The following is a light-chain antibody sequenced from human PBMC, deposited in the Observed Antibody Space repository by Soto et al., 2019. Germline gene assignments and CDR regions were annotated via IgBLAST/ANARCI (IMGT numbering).Light chain of an antibody. V-gene: IGLV1-47*01. J-gene: IGLJ3*02. CDR2: RNN. CDR1: SSNIGSNF. Sequence: QSVLTQTPSTSGTPGQTVTISCSGSSSNIGSNFVFWYQHLPGTAPKLLIYRNNRRPSGLPDRFSGSKSGTSASLAISGLRSEDEADYYCATWDDTLNSVLFGGGTKVTVL. CDR3: ATWDDTLNSVL.